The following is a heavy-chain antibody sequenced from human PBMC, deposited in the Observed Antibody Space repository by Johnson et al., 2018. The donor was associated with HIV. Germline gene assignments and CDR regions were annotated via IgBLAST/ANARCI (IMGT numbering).Heavy chain of an antibody. CDR1: GFTFDDYA. V-gene: IGHV3-9*01. D-gene: IGHD2-15*01. CDR3: ARARWYLGGGSCCAFDI. J-gene: IGHJ3*02. Sequence: VQLVESGGGVVQPGRSLRLSCAASGFTFDDYAMHWVRQAPGKGLEWVSGISWNSGSIGYADSVKGRFTISRDNAKNSLYLQMNSLRAEDTAVYYCARARWYLGGGSCCAFDIWGQGTMVTVSS. CDR2: ISWNSGSI.